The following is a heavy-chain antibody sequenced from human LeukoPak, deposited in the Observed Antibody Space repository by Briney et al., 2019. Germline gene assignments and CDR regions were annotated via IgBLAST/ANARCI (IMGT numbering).Heavy chain of an antibody. J-gene: IGHJ4*02. Sequence: GRSLRLSCAASGFTFSSYGMHCVRQAPGKGLEWVAVIWYDGSNKYYADSVKGRFTVSRDNSKNTLYLQMNSLRAEDTAVYYCAKNYAVGATDYWGQGTLVTVSS. CDR2: IWYDGSNK. CDR1: GFTFSSYG. V-gene: IGHV3-33*06. CDR3: AKNYAVGATDY. D-gene: IGHD1-26*01.